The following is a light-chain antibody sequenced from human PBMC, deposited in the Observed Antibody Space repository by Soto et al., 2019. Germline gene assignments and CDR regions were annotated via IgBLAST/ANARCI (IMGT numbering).Light chain of an antibody. CDR3: QQYNDYSAWT. J-gene: IGKJ1*01. CDR1: QSSISSY. CDR2: GAS. V-gene: IGKV3-20*01. Sequence: IVLTQSPGTLSLSPGERATLSCRASQSSISSYLAWYQQKPGQAPRLLIYGASSRATGIPDRFSGTESGTEFTLTISSLRPDDFATYYCQQYNDYSAWTFGQGTKVDIK.